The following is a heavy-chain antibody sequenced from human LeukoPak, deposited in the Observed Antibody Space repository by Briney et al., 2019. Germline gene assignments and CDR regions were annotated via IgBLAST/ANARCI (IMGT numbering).Heavy chain of an antibody. CDR2: IYYTGST. CDR1: GGYFSSYY. J-gene: IGHJ4*02. CDR3: ARVYERSYYDGSGYYLDH. V-gene: IGHV4-59*01. Sequence: PSETLSLTCTVSGGYFSSYYWSWIRQPPGRGLEWIGYIYYTGSTNYNPSLGGRVSISVHTSKDQFSLKLSSVTAADTAVYYCARVYERSYYDGSGYYLDHSGQGTLVTVSS. D-gene: IGHD3-22*01.